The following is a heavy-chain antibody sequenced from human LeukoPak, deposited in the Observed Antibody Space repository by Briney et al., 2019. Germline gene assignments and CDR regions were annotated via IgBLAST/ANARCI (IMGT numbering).Heavy chain of an antibody. CDR2: SSSSTTNV. J-gene: IGHJ3*01. CDR3: ARGRDYAFDV. Sequence: GGSLRLSCVASGVTLSSESMNWVRQAPGKGLEWISHSSSSTTNVYYADSVKGRFTISRDNTKNSLHLQLESLRDEDTAVYYCARGRDYAFDVWGQGTMVTVSS. D-gene: IGHD3-10*01. V-gene: IGHV3-48*02. CDR1: GVTLSSES.